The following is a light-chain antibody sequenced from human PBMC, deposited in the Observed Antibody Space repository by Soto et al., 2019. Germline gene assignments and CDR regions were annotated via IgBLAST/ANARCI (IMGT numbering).Light chain of an antibody. CDR2: DAS. J-gene: IGKJ4*01. CDR1: QSVSSY. V-gene: IGKV3-11*01. Sequence: ERVLISVPAAPSKYTGERATLSCRASQSVSSYLAWYQQKPGQAPRLLIYDASNRATGIPARFSGSGSGTDFTLTISSLEPEDFAVYYCEQRSTWPLTFGGGTNVDIK. CDR3: EQRSTWPLT.